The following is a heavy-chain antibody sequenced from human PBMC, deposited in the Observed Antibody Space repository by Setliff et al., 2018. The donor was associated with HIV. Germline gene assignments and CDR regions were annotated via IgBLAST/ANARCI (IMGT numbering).Heavy chain of an antibody. J-gene: IGHJ3*02. V-gene: IGHV1-18*01. D-gene: IGHD2-15*01. Sequence: ASVKVSCKASGYSFTNYGISWVRQAPGQGLEWMGWISSYNDNTNYALNLQGRVTMTADTSTSTAYVELRSLRSDDTAVYYCARDDVGYCSGGSCYHLFDTFDIWGQGTVVTVSS. CDR2: ISSYNDNT. CDR3: ARDDVGYCSGGSCYHLFDTFDI. CDR1: GYSFTNYG.